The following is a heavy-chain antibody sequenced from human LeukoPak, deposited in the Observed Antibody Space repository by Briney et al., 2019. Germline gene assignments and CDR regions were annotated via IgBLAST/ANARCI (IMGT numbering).Heavy chain of an antibody. CDR2: IYTSGST. CDR3: ARHNDYYDSREPGYFDY. V-gene: IGHV4-4*09. CDR1: GGPISSYY. J-gene: IGHJ4*02. D-gene: IGHD3-22*01. Sequence: PSETLSLTCTVSGGPISSYYWNWIRQPPGKGLEWIGYIYTSGSTNYNPSLKSRVTLSVDTSKNQFSLKLSSVTAADTAVYYCARHNDYYDSREPGYFDYWGQGTLVTVSS.